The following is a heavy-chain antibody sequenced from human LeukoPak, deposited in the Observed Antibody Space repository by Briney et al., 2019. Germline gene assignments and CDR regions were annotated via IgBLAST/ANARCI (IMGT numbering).Heavy chain of an antibody. Sequence: GGSLRLSCVASGFTFTDYAMTWVRQPPGRRLEWVSTITTTVGDTYYADSVKGRFTISRDNSKNTLYLQMNSLRAEDTAVYYCARDSGLDYYDSSTSDYWGQGTLVTVSS. V-gene: IGHV3-23*01. CDR2: ITTTVGDT. CDR3: ARDSGLDYYDSSTSDY. J-gene: IGHJ4*02. D-gene: IGHD3-22*01. CDR1: GFTFTDYA.